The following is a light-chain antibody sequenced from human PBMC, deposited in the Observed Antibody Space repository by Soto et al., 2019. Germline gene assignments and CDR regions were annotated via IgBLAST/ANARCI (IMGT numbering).Light chain of an antibody. V-gene: IGKV4-1*01. Sequence: DIVMTQSPDSLAVSLGERATINCKSSQSIFYSSNNKNYLAWYQQKPGQPPKLLIYWASTRESGVPDRFSGSGSGTDFTLTISSLQAEDVAVYHCQQYYSSPTWTFGQGTEVEIK. CDR1: QSIFYSSNNKNY. J-gene: IGKJ1*01. CDR3: QQYYSSPTWT. CDR2: WAS.